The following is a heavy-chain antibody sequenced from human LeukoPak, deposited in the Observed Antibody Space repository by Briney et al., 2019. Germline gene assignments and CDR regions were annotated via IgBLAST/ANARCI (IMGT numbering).Heavy chain of an antibody. CDR1: GYTFTAYY. J-gene: IGHJ4*02. CDR2: INPNSGAT. CDR3: ARGLFFQQLVAGDD. V-gene: IGHV1-2*02. Sequence: ASVKVSCKASGYTFTAYYIHWVRQAPGQGLEWMGWINPNSGATNFAQKFQGRVTMTRDTSITTAYVELSRLRSADTAVYYCARGLFFQQLVAGDDWGQGTLVTVSS. D-gene: IGHD2-15*01.